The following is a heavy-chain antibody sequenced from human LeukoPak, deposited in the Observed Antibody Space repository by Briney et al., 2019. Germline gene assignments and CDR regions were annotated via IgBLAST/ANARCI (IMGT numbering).Heavy chain of an antibody. CDR3: AKPIFRQMAAAGEFDY. D-gene: IGHD6-13*01. CDR2: VSGSGDKI. Sequence: PGGSLRLSCAASGFTVSSNYMSWVRQAPGKGLEWVSSVSGSGDKIYYADSVKGRFTISRDNSKNTLYLQLNSLRAEDTAVYYCAKPIFRQMAAAGEFDYWGQGTLVTVSS. V-gene: IGHV3-23*01. J-gene: IGHJ4*02. CDR1: GFTVSSNY.